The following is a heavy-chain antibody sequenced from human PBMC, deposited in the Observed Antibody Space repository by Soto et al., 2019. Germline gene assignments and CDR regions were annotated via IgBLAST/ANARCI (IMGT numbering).Heavy chain of an antibody. CDR2: INSDGTTT. CDR3: ARGLGTTSTVTTGY. CDR1: GFTFSSYW. J-gene: IGHJ4*02. V-gene: IGHV3-74*01. D-gene: IGHD4-4*01. Sequence: LRLSCAASGFTFSSYWMHWVRQVPGKGLVWVSHINSDGTTTNYADSVKGRFTISRDNGKNTLYLQMNSLRVEDTAVYYCARGLGTTSTVTTGYWGQGTLVTVSS.